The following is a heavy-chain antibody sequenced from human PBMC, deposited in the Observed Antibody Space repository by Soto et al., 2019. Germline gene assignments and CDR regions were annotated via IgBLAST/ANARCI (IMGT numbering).Heavy chain of an antibody. V-gene: IGHV3-23*01. Sequence: LRLSCAASGFTFSSYAMSWVRQAPGKGLEWVSAISGSGGSTYYADSVKGRFTISRDNSKNTLYLQMNSLRAEDTAVYYCAKDLIPLNYGFYFDYWGQGTLVTVSS. CDR2: ISGSGGST. CDR3: AKDLIPLNYGFYFDY. D-gene: IGHD4-17*01. J-gene: IGHJ4*02. CDR1: GFTFSSYA.